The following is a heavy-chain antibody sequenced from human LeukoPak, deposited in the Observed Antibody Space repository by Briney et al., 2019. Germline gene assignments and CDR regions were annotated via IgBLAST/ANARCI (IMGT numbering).Heavy chain of an antibody. CDR1: GFTLGDHA. Sequence: GGSLRLSCTGSGFTLGDHAMAWVRQAPGKGLEWVGFIRSEAYGETTEYAASVRDRFTISRDNSRSVAYLQMNSLKTEDTAMYYCARGPILLWLHNGMDVWGQGTTVTVSS. D-gene: IGHD3-10*01. CDR3: ARGPILLWLHNGMDV. CDR2: IRSEAYGETT. J-gene: IGHJ6*02. V-gene: IGHV3-49*04.